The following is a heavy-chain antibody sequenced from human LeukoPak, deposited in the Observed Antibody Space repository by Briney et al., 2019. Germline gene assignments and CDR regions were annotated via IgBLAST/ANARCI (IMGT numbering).Heavy chain of an antibody. CDR3: ASAGQLVVPAAMAYNWFDP. CDR2: INHSGST. Sequence: TSETLSLTCAVYGGSFSGYYWSWIRQPPGKGLEWIGEINHSGSTNHNPSFKSRVTISVDTSKNQFSLKLSSVTAADTAVYYCASAGQLVVPAAMAYNWFDPWGQGTLVTVSS. J-gene: IGHJ5*02. CDR1: GGSFSGYY. V-gene: IGHV4-34*01. D-gene: IGHD2-2*01.